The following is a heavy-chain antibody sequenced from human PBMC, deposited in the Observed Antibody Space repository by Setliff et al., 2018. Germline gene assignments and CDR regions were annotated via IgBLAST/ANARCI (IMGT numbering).Heavy chain of an antibody. J-gene: IGHJ4*02. D-gene: IGHD2-2*01. Sequence: ASVKVSCKASGYTFSNYGITWVRQAPGQGLEWMGWISAYTGNTKYAQKLQGRVTMTTDTSTSTAYLELRSLASDDTAVYYCSRLVRYCTSTSCQGASGAEFWGQGTLVTVSS. CDR2: ISAYTGNT. CDR1: GYTFSNYG. V-gene: IGHV1-18*01. CDR3: SRLVRYCTSTSCQGASGAEF.